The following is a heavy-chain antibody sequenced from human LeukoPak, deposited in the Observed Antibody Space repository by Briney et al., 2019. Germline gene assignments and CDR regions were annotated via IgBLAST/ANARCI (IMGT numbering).Heavy chain of an antibody. Sequence: SETLSLTCTVSGGSISSYYWSWIRQPPGKGLEWIGYIYYSGSTNYNPSLKSRVTISVDTSKNQFSLKLSSVTAADTAVYYCARDRSYSSVWDWGQGTLVTVSS. CDR3: ARDRSYSSVWD. CDR2: IYYSGST. CDR1: GGSISSYY. D-gene: IGHD6-19*01. V-gene: IGHV4-59*01. J-gene: IGHJ4*02.